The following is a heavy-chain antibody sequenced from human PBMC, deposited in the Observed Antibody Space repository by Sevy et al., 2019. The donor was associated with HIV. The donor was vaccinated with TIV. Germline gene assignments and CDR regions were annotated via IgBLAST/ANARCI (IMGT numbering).Heavy chain of an antibody. CDR1: GYTLTQLS. J-gene: IGHJ4*02. V-gene: IGHV1-24*01. Sequence: ASVKVSCKVSGYTLTQLSMHWVRQAPGKGFEWMGSFDPEDGKTVHAQKFQGRVTMTEDTSTDIAYMELSSLRSEDTAMYYCATTKDYYDSSGSPFDYWGQGTLVTVSS. CDR2: FDPEDGKT. D-gene: IGHD3-22*01. CDR3: ATTKDYYDSSGSPFDY.